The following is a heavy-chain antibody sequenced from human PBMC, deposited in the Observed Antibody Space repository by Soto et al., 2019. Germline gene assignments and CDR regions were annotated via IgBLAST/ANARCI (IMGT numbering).Heavy chain of an antibody. Sequence: KESGPTLVKPTQTLTLTCTFSGFSLSTSGVGVGWIRQPPGKALEWLALIYWDDDKRYSPSLKSRLTITKDTSKNQVVLTMTNMDPVDTATYYCAHRRGPYSSGPNENYWYFDLWGRGTLVTVSS. CDR1: GFSLSTSGVG. CDR3: AHRRGPYSSGPNENYWYFDL. D-gene: IGHD6-19*01. V-gene: IGHV2-5*02. CDR2: IYWDDDK. J-gene: IGHJ2*01.